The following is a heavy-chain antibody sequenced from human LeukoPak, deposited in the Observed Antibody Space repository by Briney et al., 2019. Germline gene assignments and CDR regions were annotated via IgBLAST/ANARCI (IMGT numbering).Heavy chain of an antibody. CDR1: GFTFSSYA. V-gene: IGHV3-30-3*01. J-gene: IGHJ6*02. CDR3: ARDGVSRIAAAGTSYYYYYYGMDV. D-gene: IGHD6-13*01. CDR2: ISYDGSNK. Sequence: PGGSLRLSCAASGFTFSSYAMHWVRQAPGKGLEWVAVISYDGSNKYYADSVKGRFTISRDNSKNTLYLQMNSLRAEDTAVYYCARDGVSRIAAAGTSYYYYYYGMDVWGQGTTVTVSS.